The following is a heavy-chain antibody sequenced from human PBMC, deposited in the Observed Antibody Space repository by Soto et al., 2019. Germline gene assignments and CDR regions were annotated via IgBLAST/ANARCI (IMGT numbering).Heavy chain of an antibody. D-gene: IGHD3-3*01. CDR3: ARDRGYYDSFNVYPELDY. CDR1: TFTFGHFG. J-gene: IGHJ4*02. CDR2: IWYDGSTK. V-gene: IGHV3-33*01. Sequence: QVQLVESGGGVVQPGRSLRLSCAASTFTFGHFGMHWVRQAPGKGLEWVALIWYDGSTKYYADSVKGRFTISRDNSKDTLYLQMNSLRAEDTAVYYCARDRGYYDSFNVYPELDYWGQGTLVTVSS.